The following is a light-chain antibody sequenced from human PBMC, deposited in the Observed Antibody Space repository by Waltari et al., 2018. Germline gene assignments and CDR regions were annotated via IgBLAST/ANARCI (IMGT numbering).Light chain of an antibody. CDR3: SSYAGSNTLL. CDR2: DVS. CDR1: SSDIGGYNY. V-gene: IGLV2-11*01. J-gene: IGLJ2*01. Sequence: QAALTQPPSVSGSPGQSVTISCTGTSSDIGGYNYVSWYQQHPGKAPKLMIYDVSKRPSGVSDRFSGSKSGNSASLTISVLQAEDEADYYCSSYAGSNTLLFGGGTRLTVL.